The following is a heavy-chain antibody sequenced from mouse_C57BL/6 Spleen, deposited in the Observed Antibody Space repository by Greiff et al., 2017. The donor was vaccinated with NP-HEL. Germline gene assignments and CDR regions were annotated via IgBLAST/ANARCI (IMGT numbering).Heavy chain of an antibody. CDR1: GYAFSSSW. CDR3: AREGIYSNYLYYFDY. V-gene: IGHV1-82*01. Sequence: VKLQESGPELVKPGASVKISCKASGYAFSSSWMNWVKQRPGKGLEWIGRIYPGDGDTNYNGKFKGKATLTADKSSSTAYMQLSSLTSEDSAVYLCAREGIYSNYLYYFDYWGQGTTLTVSS. J-gene: IGHJ2*01. CDR2: IYPGDGDT. D-gene: IGHD2-5*01.